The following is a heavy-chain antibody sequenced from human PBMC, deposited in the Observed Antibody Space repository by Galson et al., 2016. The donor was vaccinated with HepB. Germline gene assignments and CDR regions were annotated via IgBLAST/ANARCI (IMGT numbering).Heavy chain of an antibody. Sequence: SLRLSCAASGFDVSGKFVNWVRQAPGKGLEWVSVITSGGAGVYAASVKGRFTIFRDNSKNTLSLQMNSLRSDDTAMYYCVGPGTAYWGLGTMVTVSP. CDR1: GFDVSGKF. CDR3: VGPGTAY. CDR2: ITSGGAG. D-gene: IGHD3-10*01. J-gene: IGHJ4*02. V-gene: IGHV3-53*05.